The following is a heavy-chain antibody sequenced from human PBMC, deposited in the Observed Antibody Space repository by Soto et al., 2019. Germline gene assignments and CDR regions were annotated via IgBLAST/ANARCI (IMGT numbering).Heavy chain of an antibody. CDR3: ARLESGPALDY. J-gene: IGHJ4*02. D-gene: IGHD2-2*01. CDR1: GGSISSYY. Sequence: PSETLSLTCTVSGGSISSYYWSWIRQPPGKGLECIGYIYHSGSTYYNPSLKSRVTISVDTSKNQFSLKLSSVTAADTAVYYCARLESGPALDYWGQGTLVTVS. CDR2: IYHSGST. V-gene: IGHV4-59*08.